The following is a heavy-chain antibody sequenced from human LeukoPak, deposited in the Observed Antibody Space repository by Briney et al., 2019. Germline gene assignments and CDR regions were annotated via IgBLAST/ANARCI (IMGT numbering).Heavy chain of an antibody. CDR3: ARAQLAWDAAN. J-gene: IGHJ4*02. CDR2: IKQDGSEK. CDR1: GFTFSSYW. V-gene: IGHV3-7*04. Sequence: PGGSLRLSCAASGFTFSSYWMSWVRQAPGKGLEWVANIKQDGSEKYYVDSVKGRFTISRDNAKNSLYLQMNSLRVEDTAVYYCARAQLAWDAANWGQGTLVTVSS. D-gene: IGHD6-13*01.